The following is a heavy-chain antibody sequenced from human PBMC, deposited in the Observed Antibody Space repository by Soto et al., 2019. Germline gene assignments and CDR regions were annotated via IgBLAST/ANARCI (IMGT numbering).Heavy chain of an antibody. CDR3: VSQRTTVPTQAYFDY. V-gene: IGHV4-39*01. CDR1: GGSVTNSSYY. CDR2: VYYRGRS. Sequence: ETLSLTCPVSGGSVTNSSYYWGWIRQSPGKGLEWIGSVYYRGRSYSKSSVKSRVTISVDTSKNRFSLSLNSVTASDTAVYFCVSQRTTVPTQAYFDYWGPGALVTVSS. D-gene: IGHD4-17*01. J-gene: IGHJ4*02.